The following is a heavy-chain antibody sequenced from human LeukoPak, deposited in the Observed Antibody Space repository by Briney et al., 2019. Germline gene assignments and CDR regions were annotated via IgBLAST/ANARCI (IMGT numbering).Heavy chain of an antibody. CDR2: IIPMFGTA. V-gene: IGHV1-69*06. CDR3: ECPLLWFWELADSGYYMEV. D-gene: IGHD3-10*01. CDR1: VCTFSSYA. Sequence: GASVTVSFKCSVCTFSSYAISWVRQAPGQGLEWMGGIIPMFGTANYAQKFRGRVTITADKSTNTAYMDLNSLRSEDTAVYLFECPLLWFWELADSGYYMEVWGKGTTVTVSS. J-gene: IGHJ6*03.